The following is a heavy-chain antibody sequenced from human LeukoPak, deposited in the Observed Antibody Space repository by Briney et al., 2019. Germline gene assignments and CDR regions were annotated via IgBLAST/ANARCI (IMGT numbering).Heavy chain of an antibody. CDR3: ARDAYSSSWYNRYCYYGMDV. D-gene: IGHD6-13*01. CDR2: IWYDGSNK. CDR1: GFTFSSYG. Sequence: GGSLRLSCAASGFTFSSYGMHWVRQAPGKGLEWVAVIWYDGSNKYYADSVKGRFTISRDNSKNTLYLQMNSLRAEDTAVYYCARDAYSSSWYNRYCYYGMDVWGQGTTVTVSS. V-gene: IGHV3-33*01. J-gene: IGHJ6*02.